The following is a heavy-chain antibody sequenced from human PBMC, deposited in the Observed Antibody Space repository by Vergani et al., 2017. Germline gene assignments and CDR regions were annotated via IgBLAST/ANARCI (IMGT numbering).Heavy chain of an antibody. V-gene: IGHV3-23*01. CDR1: GFTFIMHA. CDR3: AKVGRSEVAGTFGAFDI. J-gene: IGHJ3*02. D-gene: IGHD6-19*01. Sequence: EVQLLESGGDLVQPGGSLRLSCAASGFTFIMHAMCWVRQAPGKGLEWVSTLSACDRRTHDADSVKGRFTISRDNYKNPQFLHMNSLRPEDTAVYYCAKVGRSEVAGTFGAFDIWGQGTMVTVSS. CDR2: LSACDRRT.